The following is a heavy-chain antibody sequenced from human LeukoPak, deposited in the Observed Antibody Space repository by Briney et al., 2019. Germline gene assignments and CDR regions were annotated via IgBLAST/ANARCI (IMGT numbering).Heavy chain of an antibody. D-gene: IGHD2-15*01. CDR2: SIPLFGTA. J-gene: IGHJ3*01. Sequence: SVKVSCKASGGTFSSFAISWVRQAPGQRLEWMGGSIPLFGTAHYAQRFQGRLTITTDESTGTAYMELSSLRSEDTAVFYCATEGGDKDHGFEFWGQGTVVTVSS. CDR3: ATEGGDKDHGFEF. V-gene: IGHV1-69*05. CDR1: GGTFSSFA.